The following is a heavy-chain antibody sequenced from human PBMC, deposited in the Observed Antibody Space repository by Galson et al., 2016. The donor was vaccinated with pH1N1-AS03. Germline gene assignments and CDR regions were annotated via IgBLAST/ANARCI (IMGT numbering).Heavy chain of an antibody. CDR3: ARGVVDCSGPACSGTLRFDP. Sequence: KASGYTFTTYDINWVRQAPGQGLEWMGWMNPDSGNTGYAPSFQGRVTITRDTSISTAYMELSSLRSEDTAVYYCARGVVDCSGPACSGTLRFDPWGQGTLVTVSS. CDR2: MNPDSGNT. J-gene: IGHJ5*02. D-gene: IGHD2-15*01. CDR1: GYTFTTYD. V-gene: IGHV1-8*03.